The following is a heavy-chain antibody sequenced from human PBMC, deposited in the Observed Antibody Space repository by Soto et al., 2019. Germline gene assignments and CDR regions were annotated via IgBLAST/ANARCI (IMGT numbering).Heavy chain of an antibody. CDR1: GGSIDCDGSY. V-gene: IGHV4-31*03. CDR2: IYYSGTT. D-gene: IGHD2-2*01. Sequence: QVQLQESGPGLVKPSPTLSLTGTVSGGSIDCDGSYWRWIRQSPGAGLEWLGYIYYSGTTYYNPCLKSRVSMSLDTSKNQCSLKLCAVTAADSAIYYCASVHCFSSICSYLDLWGRGTLVTVSS. J-gene: IGHJ2*01. CDR3: ASVHCFSSICSYLDL.